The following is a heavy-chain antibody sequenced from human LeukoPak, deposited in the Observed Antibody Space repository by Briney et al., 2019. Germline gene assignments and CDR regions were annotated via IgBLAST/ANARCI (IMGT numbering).Heavy chain of an antibody. CDR1: GGSISSGDYY. CDR3: ARVLRLGGSKKYYFDY. Sequence: SQTLSLTCTVSGGSISSGDYYWSWIRQPPGTGLEWIGYIYYSGSTYYNPSLKSRVTISADTSKNQFSLKLSSVTAADTAVYYCARVLRLGGSKKYYFDYWGQGTLVTVSS. V-gene: IGHV4-30-4*08. CDR2: IYYSGST. J-gene: IGHJ4*02. D-gene: IGHD3-16*01.